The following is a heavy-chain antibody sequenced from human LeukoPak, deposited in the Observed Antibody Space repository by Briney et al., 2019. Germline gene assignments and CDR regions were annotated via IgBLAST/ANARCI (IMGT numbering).Heavy chain of an antibody. V-gene: IGHV1-69*05. D-gene: IGHD3-22*01. J-gene: IGHJ3*02. CDR1: GGTFSSYA. CDR2: IIPIFGTA. CDR3: ARAFGDSRKDDAFDI. Sequence: SVKVSCKASGGTFSSYAISWVRQAPGQGLEWMGRIIPIFGTANYAQKFQGRVTITTDESTSTAYMELSSLRSEDTAVYYCARAFGDSRKDDAFDIWGQGAMVTVSS.